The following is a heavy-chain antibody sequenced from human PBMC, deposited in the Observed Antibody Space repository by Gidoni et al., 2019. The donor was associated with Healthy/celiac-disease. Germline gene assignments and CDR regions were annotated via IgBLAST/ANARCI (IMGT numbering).Heavy chain of an antibody. D-gene: IGHD6-13*01. J-gene: IGHJ4*02. CDR2: INPSGGST. CDR3: ARGHPIAAAGPTSLSFDY. Sequence: QVQLVQSGAEVKKPGASVKVSCKASGYTFTSYYMHWVRQAPGQGLEWMGIINPSGGSTSYAQKCQGRVTMTRDTSTSTVYMELSSLRSEDTAVYYCARGHPIAAAGPTSLSFDYWGQGTLVTVSS. V-gene: IGHV1-46*01. CDR1: GYTFTSYY.